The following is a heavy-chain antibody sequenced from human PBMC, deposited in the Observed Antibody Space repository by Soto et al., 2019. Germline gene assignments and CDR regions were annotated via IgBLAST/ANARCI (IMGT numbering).Heavy chain of an antibody. Sequence: PSETLSLTCTVSGGSISSGGYYWSWIRQHPGKGLEWIGYIYYSGSTYYNPSLKSRVTISVDTSKNQFSLKLSSVTAADTAVYYCARDYGSWQLVNGTSSWFDPWGQGTLVTVS. J-gene: IGHJ5*02. D-gene: IGHD6-13*01. CDR3: ARDYGSWQLVNGTSSWFDP. CDR1: GGSISSGGYY. CDR2: IYYSGST. V-gene: IGHV4-31*03.